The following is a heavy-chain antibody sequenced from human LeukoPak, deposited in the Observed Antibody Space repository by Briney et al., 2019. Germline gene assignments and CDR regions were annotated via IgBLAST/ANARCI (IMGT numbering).Heavy chain of an antibody. V-gene: IGHV3-30*02. J-gene: IGHJ4*02. Sequence: GGSLRLSCAASGFTFSSYGMHWVRQAPGKGLEWVAFIRYDGSNKYYADSVKGRFTISRDNSKNTLYLQMNSLRAEDTAVYYCAKAAYYCSSTSCYSPFDYWGQGTLVTVSS. CDR1: GFTFSSYG. D-gene: IGHD2-2*01. CDR2: IRYDGSNK. CDR3: AKAAYYCSSTSCYSPFDY.